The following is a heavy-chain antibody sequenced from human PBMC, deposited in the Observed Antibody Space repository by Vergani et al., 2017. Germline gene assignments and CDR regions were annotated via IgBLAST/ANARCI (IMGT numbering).Heavy chain of an antibody. J-gene: IGHJ4*02. V-gene: IGHV1-69*12. D-gene: IGHD3-22*01. CDR3: ARLTYYDSSGYPQVTKEYFDY. CDR2: IIPIFGTA. Sequence: QVQLVQSGAEVKKPGSSVKVSCKASGGTFSSYAISWVRQAPGQGLEWMGGIIPIFGTANYAQKFQGRVTITADESTSTAYMELSSLRSEDTAVYYCARLTYYDSSGYPQVTKEYFDYWGQGTLVTVSS. CDR1: GGTFSSYA.